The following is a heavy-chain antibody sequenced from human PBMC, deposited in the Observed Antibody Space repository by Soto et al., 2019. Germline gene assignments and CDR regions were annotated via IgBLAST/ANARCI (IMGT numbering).Heavy chain of an antibody. CDR1: GGSFTGHF. CDR2: VSHSGNT. CDR3: ARAKFESTGWHQFDI. D-gene: IGHD7-27*01. V-gene: IGHV4-34*01. J-gene: IGHJ4*02. Sequence: PSETLSLTCTVSGGSFTGHFWSWVRQPPGKGLEWIGEVSHSGNTKYYPSLRSRVTLSVDSPKNQISLALTSVTAADTAVYYCARAKFESTGWHQFDIWGQGTLVTVSS.